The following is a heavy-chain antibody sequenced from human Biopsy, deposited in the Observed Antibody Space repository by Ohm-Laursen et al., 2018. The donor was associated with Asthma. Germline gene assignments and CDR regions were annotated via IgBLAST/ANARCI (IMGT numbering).Heavy chain of an antibody. CDR2: ITGSGGFT. V-gene: IGHV3-23*01. J-gene: IGHJ4*02. D-gene: IGHD2-8*02. CDR1: GFPFSNYV. Sequence: SLRLSCAASGFPFSNYVMSWVRQAPGKGLEWVSSITGSGGFTYYADSVKGRFTISRDKSENTLYLQMNSLTAEDTAVYYCARGDTGGWSQYYFDYWGQGTLVTVSS. CDR3: ARGDTGGWSQYYFDY.